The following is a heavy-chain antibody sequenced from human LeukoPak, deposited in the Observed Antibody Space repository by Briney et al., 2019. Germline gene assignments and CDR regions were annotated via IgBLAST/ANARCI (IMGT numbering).Heavy chain of an antibody. CDR3: AKDSRVLRFYMHV. D-gene: IGHD3-3*01. V-gene: IGHV3-23*01. CDR2: ISGSGGST. J-gene: IGHJ6*03. Sequence: GGSLRLSCAASGFTFSSYGMSWVRQAPGKGLEWVSAISGSGGSTYYADSVKGRFTISRDNSKNTLYLQMNSLRAEDTAVYYCAKDSRVLRFYMHVWGKGTTVTISS. CDR1: GFTFSSYG.